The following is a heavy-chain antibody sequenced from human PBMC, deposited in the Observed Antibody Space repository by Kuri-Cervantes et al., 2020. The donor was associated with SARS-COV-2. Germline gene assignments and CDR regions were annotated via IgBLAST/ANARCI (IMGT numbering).Heavy chain of an antibody. Sequence: GESLKISCTASGFTFGDYAMSRVRQAPGKGLEWVGFIRSKAYGGTTEYAASVKGRFTISRDDSKSIAYLQMNSLKTEDTAVYYCTRVGSSWYGAEYFQHWGQGTLVTVSS. CDR2: IRSKAYGGTT. V-gene: IGHV3-49*04. CDR3: TRVGSSWYGAEYFQH. CDR1: GFTFGDYA. D-gene: IGHD6-13*01. J-gene: IGHJ1*01.